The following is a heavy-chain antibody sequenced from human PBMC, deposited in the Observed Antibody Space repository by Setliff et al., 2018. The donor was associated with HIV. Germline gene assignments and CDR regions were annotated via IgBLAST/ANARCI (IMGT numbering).Heavy chain of an antibody. D-gene: IGHD4-17*01. CDR2: INSDGSNT. CDR1: GFTFRTYW. Sequence: AGGSLRLSCAASGFTFRTYWMHWVRQAPGKGLVWVSHINSDGSNTNYADSVKGRFTISRDNAKNTLYLQMNSLRAEDTAVYYCVRDDNDYGAYVSGYYFDYWGQGTLVTVSS. J-gene: IGHJ4*02. CDR3: VRDDNDYGAYVSGYYFDY. V-gene: IGHV3-74*01.